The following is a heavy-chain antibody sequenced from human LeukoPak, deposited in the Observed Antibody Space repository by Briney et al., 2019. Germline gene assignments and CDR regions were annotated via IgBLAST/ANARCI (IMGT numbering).Heavy chain of an antibody. D-gene: IGHD6-13*01. CDR1: GYSISSGYY. V-gene: IGHV4-38-2*02. J-gene: IGHJ5*02. CDR3: ARDSSPSP. Sequence: SETLSLTCTVSGYSISSGYYWGWIRQPPGKGLEWIGSIYHSGSTYYNPSLKSRVTISVDTSKNQFSLKLSSVTAADTAVYYCARDSSPSPWGQGTLVTVSS. CDR2: IYHSGST.